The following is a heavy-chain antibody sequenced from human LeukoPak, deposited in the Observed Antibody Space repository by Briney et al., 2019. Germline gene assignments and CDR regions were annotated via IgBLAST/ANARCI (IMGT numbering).Heavy chain of an antibody. CDR1: GGTFSSYA. V-gene: IGHV1-69*13. D-gene: IGHD1-26*01. CDR3: ASSGIVGATMYYYYYGMDV. CDR2: ITPIFGTA. Sequence: SVKVSCKASGGTFSSYAISWVRQAPGQGLEWMGGITPIFGTANYAQKFQGRVTITADESTSTAYMELSSLRSEDTAVYYCASSGIVGATMYYYYYGMDVWGQGTTVTVSS. J-gene: IGHJ6*02.